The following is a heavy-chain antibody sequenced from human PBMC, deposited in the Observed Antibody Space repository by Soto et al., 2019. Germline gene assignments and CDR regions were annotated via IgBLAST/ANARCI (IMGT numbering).Heavy chain of an antibody. CDR2: IKQDGSEK. D-gene: IGHD3-3*01. J-gene: IGHJ4*02. V-gene: IGHV3-7*03. CDR1: GFTFSSYW. CDR3: ARDFAYDFWSGSWGY. Sequence: EVQLVESGGGLVQPGGSLRLSCAASGFTFSSYWMSWVRQAPGKGLEWVANIKQDGSEKYYVDSVKGRFTISRDNAKNSLYLQMNSLRAEDTAVYYCARDFAYDFWSGSWGYWGQGTLVTVSS.